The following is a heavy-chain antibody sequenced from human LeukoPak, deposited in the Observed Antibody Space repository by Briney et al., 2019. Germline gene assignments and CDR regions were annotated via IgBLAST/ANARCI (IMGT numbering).Heavy chain of an antibody. V-gene: IGHV3-33*01. CDR2: IWYDGSNK. D-gene: IGHD6-19*01. Sequence: GGSLRLSCAASGFTFSSYGMHWVRQAPGKGLEWVAVIWYDGSNKYYADSVKGRFTISRDNSKNTLYLQMNGLRAEDTAVYYCARAEMIYNSGWLYYFDYWGQGTLVTVSS. CDR3: ARAEMIYNSGWLYYFDY. CDR1: GFTFSSYG. J-gene: IGHJ4*02.